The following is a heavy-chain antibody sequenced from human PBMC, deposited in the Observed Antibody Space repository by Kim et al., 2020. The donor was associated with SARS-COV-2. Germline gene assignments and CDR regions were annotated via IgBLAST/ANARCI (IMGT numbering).Heavy chain of an antibody. D-gene: IGHD3-10*01. J-gene: IGHJ6*02. CDR2: ISSSSSYI. Sequence: GGSLRLSCAASGFTFSSYSMNWVRQAPGKGVEWVSSISSSSSYIYYADSVKGRFTISRDNAKNSLYLQMNSLRAEDTAVYYCARSMARVRGPITMVRGVIIPCMDVWGQGTTVTVSS. CDR3: ARSMARVRGPITMVRGVIIPCMDV. V-gene: IGHV3-21*01. CDR1: GFTFSSYS.